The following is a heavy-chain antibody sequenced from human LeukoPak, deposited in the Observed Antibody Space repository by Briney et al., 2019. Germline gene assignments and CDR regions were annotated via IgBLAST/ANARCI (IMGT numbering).Heavy chain of an antibody. V-gene: IGHV3-21*01. CDR3: ARDQLDIVVVPATAIFAFDI. CDR1: GFTFSSYS. D-gene: IGHD2-2*03. J-gene: IGHJ3*02. CDR2: ISSSSSYI. Sequence: GGSLRLSCAASGFTFSSYSMNTVRQAPGKGLEWVSCISSSSSYIYYADSVKGRFTISRDNAKNSLYLQMNSLRAEDTAVYYCARDQLDIVVVPATAIFAFDIWGQGTMVTVSS.